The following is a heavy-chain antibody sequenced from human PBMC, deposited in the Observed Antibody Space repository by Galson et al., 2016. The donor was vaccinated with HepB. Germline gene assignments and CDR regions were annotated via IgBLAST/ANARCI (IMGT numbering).Heavy chain of an antibody. J-gene: IGHJ4*02. CDR3: TTEDIVVVPLNSVSGL. Sequence: SLRLSCAASGITFSNAWMNWVRQAPGRGLEWVGRIKSQSDGGRADYGAPVKGRFTISRDDSKKILFLQMNSLRTEDSAVYYCTTEDIVVVPLNSVSGLWGQGTLVTVSS. CDR2: IKSQSDGGRA. D-gene: IGHD2-2*01. CDR1: GITFSNAW. V-gene: IGHV3-15*01.